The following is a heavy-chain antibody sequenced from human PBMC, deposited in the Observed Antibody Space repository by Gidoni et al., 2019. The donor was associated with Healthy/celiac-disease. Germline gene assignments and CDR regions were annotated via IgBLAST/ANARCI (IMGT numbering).Heavy chain of an antibody. Sequence: QVQPVQSGAGVKKPGSSVKVSCKASGGTFRSYAISWVRQAPGHGLEWMGGIIPIFGTANYAQKFQGRVTITADKSTSTAYMELSSLRSEDTAVYYCARGYDFWSGSHNWFDPWGQGTLVTVSS. CDR3: ARGYDFWSGSHNWFDP. CDR1: GGTFRSYA. J-gene: IGHJ5*02. V-gene: IGHV1-69*06. CDR2: IIPIFGTA. D-gene: IGHD3-3*01.